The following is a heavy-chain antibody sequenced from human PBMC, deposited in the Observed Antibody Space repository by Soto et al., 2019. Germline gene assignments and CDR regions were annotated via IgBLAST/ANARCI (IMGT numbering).Heavy chain of an antibody. V-gene: IGHV5-51*01. D-gene: IGHD2-15*01. CDR2: IYPGDSDT. J-gene: IGHJ6*02. CDR1: GYSFTSYW. Sequence: RGSLKISCKGSGYSFTSYWIAWVRQMPGKGLEWMGIIYPGDSDTRYSPSFQGQVIFSADKSNSTAYLQWRSLKAPDTAMYYCARHAYCSGGSCSSSYYYGMDVWGQGATVTVSS. CDR3: ARHAYCSGGSCSSSYYYGMDV.